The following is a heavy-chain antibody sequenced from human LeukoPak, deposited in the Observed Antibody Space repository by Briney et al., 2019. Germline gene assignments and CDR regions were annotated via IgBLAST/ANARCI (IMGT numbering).Heavy chain of an antibody. CDR3: ARDRGSSWFTVTIQQNWFDP. J-gene: IGHJ5*02. D-gene: IGHD4-17*01. V-gene: IGHV4-4*07. CDR2: FYLSGNN. CDR1: GGSISSYY. Sequence: SETLSLTCTVSGGSISSYYWSWIRLPPGKGLEWIGSFYLSGNNYYNPSFKSRATMSVDTSKNQLSLRLTSVTAADTAVYYCARDRGSSWFTVTIQQNWFDPWGQGTLVTVSS.